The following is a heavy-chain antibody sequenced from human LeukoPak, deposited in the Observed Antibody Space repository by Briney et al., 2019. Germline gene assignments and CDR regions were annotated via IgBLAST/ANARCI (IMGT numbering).Heavy chain of an antibody. D-gene: IGHD3-3*01. J-gene: IGHJ4*02. V-gene: IGHV3-23*01. CDR1: GFTFSSYA. Sequence: GGSLRLSCAASGFTFSSYAMSWVRQAPGKGLEWVSAISVSGGSTYYTHSVKGRFTISRHNYKNTLYLQMNSLRAEDTAVYYCAKENDYDFWSGQFAYWGQGTLVTVSS. CDR2: ISVSGGST. CDR3: AKENDYDFWSGQFAY.